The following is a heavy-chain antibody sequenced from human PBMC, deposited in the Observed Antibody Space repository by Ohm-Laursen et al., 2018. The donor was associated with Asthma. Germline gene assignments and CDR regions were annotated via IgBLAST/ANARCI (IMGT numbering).Heavy chain of an antibody. CDR3: ARVSVVTPSSRAFDI. CDR1: GGSVSSGGYY. Sequence: TLSLTCTVSGGSVSSGGYYWSWIRQHPGKGLEWIGYIYYSGSTYYNPSLKSRVTISVDTSKNQFSLKLSSVTAADTAVYYCARVSVVTPSSRAFDIWGQGTMVTVSS. V-gene: IGHV4-31*03. D-gene: IGHD4-23*01. CDR2: IYYSGST. J-gene: IGHJ3*02.